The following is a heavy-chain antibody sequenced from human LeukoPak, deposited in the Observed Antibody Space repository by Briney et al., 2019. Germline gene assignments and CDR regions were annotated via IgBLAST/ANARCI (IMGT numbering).Heavy chain of an antibody. J-gene: IGHJ4*02. CDR1: GFTFDDYA. CDR3: ATFRGPFDY. Sequence: GGSLSLSCAASGFTFDDYAMHWVRQAPGKGLEWVSGISWNSGSIGYADSVKGRFTISRDNAKNSLYLQMNSLRAEDTALYYCATFRGPFDYWGQGTLVTVSS. D-gene: IGHD3-10*01. CDR2: ISWNSGSI. V-gene: IGHV3-9*01.